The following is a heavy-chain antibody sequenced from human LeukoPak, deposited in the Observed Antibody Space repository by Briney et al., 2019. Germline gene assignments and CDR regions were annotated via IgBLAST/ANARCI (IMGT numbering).Heavy chain of an antibody. V-gene: IGHV4-38-2*01. D-gene: IGHD6-13*01. Sequence: SETLSLPCVVSDYSISSGYYWGWIRQPPGKGLEWIGSFPHSASIYYNPFFKSRVSISVDTSKDQFSLRLSSVTAADTAIYYGAIWSGVAAASRDYYYHNYMDVWGKGTTVTVSS. J-gene: IGHJ6*03. CDR2: FPHSASI. CDR1: DYSISSGYY. CDR3: AIWSGVAAASRDYYYHNYMDV.